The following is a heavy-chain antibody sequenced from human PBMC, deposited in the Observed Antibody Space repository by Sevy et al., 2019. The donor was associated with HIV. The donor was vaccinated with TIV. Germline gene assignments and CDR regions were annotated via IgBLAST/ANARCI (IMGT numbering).Heavy chain of an antibody. J-gene: IGHJ4*02. Sequence: ASVEVSCKASGYTFTSYDINWVRQATGQGLEWMGWMNPNSGNTGYGQKFQGRVTITRNTSISPAYMELSSLRSEDTAVYYCAITTSTTGTFDYWGQGTLVTVSS. CDR1: GYTFTSYD. CDR2: MNPNSGNT. CDR3: AITTSTTGTFDY. V-gene: IGHV1-8*03. D-gene: IGHD4-4*01.